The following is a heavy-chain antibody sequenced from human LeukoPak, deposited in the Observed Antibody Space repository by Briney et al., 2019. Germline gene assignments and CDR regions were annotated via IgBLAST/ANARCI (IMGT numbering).Heavy chain of an antibody. Sequence: ASVKVSCKASGYTFTSYYMHWVRQAPGQGLEWMGIINSSGGSTSYAQKFQGRVTMTRDMSTSTVYMELSSLRSEDTAVYYCASRGDRTESYFDYWGQGTLVTVSS. J-gene: IGHJ4*02. CDR1: GYTFTSYY. CDR3: ASRGDRTESYFDY. D-gene: IGHD3-10*01. V-gene: IGHV1-46*01. CDR2: INSSGGST.